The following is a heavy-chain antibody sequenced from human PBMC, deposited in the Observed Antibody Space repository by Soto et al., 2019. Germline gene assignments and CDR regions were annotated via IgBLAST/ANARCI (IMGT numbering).Heavy chain of an antibody. Sequence: QVQLVQSGAEVKKPGASVKVSCKASGYTFTSYAMHWVRQAPGQRLEWMGWINAGNGNTKYSQKFQGRVTITRDTSASTAYMELSSLRSEDTAGYYCARSIVATSSPFSPWDVWGQGTTVTVSS. CDR1: GYTFTSYA. CDR3: ARSIVATSSPFSPWDV. V-gene: IGHV1-3*01. D-gene: IGHD5-12*01. J-gene: IGHJ6*02. CDR2: INAGNGNT.